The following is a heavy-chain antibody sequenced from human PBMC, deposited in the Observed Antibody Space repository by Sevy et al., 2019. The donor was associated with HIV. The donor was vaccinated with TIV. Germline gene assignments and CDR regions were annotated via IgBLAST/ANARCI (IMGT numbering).Heavy chain of an antibody. V-gene: IGHV3-30*04. CDR3: IPWDSLVLVPAAPYYFDY. CDR2: ISYDGSNK. Sequence: GGSLRLSCAASGFTFSSYAMHWVRQAPGKGLEWVAVISYDGSNKYYADSVKGRFTISRDISKNTLYLQMNSLRAEDTAVYYCIPWDSLVLVPAAPYYFDYWGQGTLVTVSS. CDR1: GFTFSSYA. J-gene: IGHJ4*02. D-gene: IGHD2-2*01.